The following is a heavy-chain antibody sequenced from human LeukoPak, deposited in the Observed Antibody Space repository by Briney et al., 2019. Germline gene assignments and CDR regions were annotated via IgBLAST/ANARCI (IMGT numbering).Heavy chain of an antibody. V-gene: IGHV4-4*07. CDR2: IYTSGST. CDR1: GDSISNYY. J-gene: IGHJ6*02. CDR3: ARAESYCGGDCYLQYYYYGMDV. Sequence: SETLSLTCAVSGDSISNYYWSWIRQPAGKGLEWVGRIYTSGSTNYNPSLKSRVSMLVDTSKNQFSLKLSSVTAADTALYYCARAESYCGGDCYLQYYYYGMDVWGQGTTVTVSS. D-gene: IGHD2-21*02.